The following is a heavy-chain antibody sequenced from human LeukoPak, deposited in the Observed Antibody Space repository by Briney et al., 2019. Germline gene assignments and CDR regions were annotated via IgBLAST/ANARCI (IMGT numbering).Heavy chain of an antibody. CDR2: ISGSGTST. CDR1: GFTFSNYA. Sequence: PGGSLRLSCAASGFTFSNYAMSWVRQAPGKGLEWVSGISGSGTSTYYADSVKGRFTISRDNSKSTLYLQMNSLRVEDTAVYYCAIRYCSGGSCPNWGQGTLVTVSS. J-gene: IGHJ4*02. D-gene: IGHD2-15*01. V-gene: IGHV3-23*01. CDR3: AIRYCSGGSCPN.